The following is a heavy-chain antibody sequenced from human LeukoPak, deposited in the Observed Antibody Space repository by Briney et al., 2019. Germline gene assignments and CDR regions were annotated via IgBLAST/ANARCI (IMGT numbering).Heavy chain of an antibody. Sequence: GESLKISCKGSGYTFDNYWIAWVRQMPGKGLEWMGSIFPGDSETTYSPSFQGQVTISADRSIATAYLQWSSLKASDTAIYYCAASTSRGGLATTRDDAFDIWGQGTMVTVSS. CDR3: AASTSRGGLATTRDDAFDI. CDR1: GYTFDNYW. D-gene: IGHD5-24*01. J-gene: IGHJ3*02. V-gene: IGHV5-51*01. CDR2: IFPGDSET.